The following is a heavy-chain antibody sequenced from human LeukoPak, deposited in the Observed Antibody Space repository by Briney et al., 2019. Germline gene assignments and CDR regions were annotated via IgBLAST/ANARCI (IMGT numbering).Heavy chain of an antibody. CDR3: ASSLGTTTDFDY. CDR1: GGSISSGSYY. J-gene: IGHJ4*02. Sequence: ASQTLSLTCTVSGGSISSGSYYWSWIRQPAGKALEWIGRIYTSGSTNYNPSLKSRVTISVDTSKNQFSLKLSSVTAADTAVYYCASSLGTTTDFDYWGQGTLVTVSS. CDR2: IYTSGST. D-gene: IGHD1-14*01. V-gene: IGHV4-61*02.